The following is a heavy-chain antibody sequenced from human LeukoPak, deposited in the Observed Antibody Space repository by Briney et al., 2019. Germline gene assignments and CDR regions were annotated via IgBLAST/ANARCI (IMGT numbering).Heavy chain of an antibody. Sequence: PGGSLRLSCAASGFPVSSNYMSWVRQAPGKGLEWVSVIYSSGSTYYADSVKGRFTISRDNSKNTLYLQMNSLRAEDTAVYYCARDSGRGYFDYWGQGTLVTVSS. CDR1: GFPVSSNY. V-gene: IGHV3-53*01. CDR3: ARDSGRGYFDY. CDR2: IYSSGST. J-gene: IGHJ4*02. D-gene: IGHD1-14*01.